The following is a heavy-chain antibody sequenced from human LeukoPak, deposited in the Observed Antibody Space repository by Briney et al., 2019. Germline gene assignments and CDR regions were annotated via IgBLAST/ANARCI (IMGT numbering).Heavy chain of an antibody. Sequence: KRGESLKICCTGSGYSFTSYWIGWVRQMPGKGLEWMGIIYPGDSDTRYSPSFQGQATISADKSISTAYLQWSSLKASDTAMYYCARLSRHLNWFDPWGQGTLVTVSS. CDR1: GYSFTSYW. CDR3: ARLSRHLNWFDP. D-gene: IGHD6-25*01. J-gene: IGHJ5*02. V-gene: IGHV5-51*01. CDR2: IYPGDSDT.